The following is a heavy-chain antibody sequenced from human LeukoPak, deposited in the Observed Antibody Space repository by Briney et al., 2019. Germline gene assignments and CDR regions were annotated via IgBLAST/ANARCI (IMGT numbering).Heavy chain of an antibody. CDR1: GGSISSYY. CDR2: IYYSGST. D-gene: IGHD5-12*01. Sequence: SETLSLTCTVSGGSISSYYWSWVRQPPGKGLEWIGDIYYSGSTNYNPSLKSRVTISVDTSKNQFSRKLTSVTAADTAVYYCARHGNSGTYYYYYGMDVWGQGTTVTVSS. J-gene: IGHJ6*02. CDR3: ARHGNSGTYYYYYGMDV. V-gene: IGHV4-59*08.